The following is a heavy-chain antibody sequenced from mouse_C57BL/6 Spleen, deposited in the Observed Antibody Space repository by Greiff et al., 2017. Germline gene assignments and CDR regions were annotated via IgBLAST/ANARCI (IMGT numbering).Heavy chain of an antibody. J-gene: IGHJ2*01. CDR1: GYTFTSYW. Sequence: QVQLKQPGAELVKPGASVKLSCKASGYTFTSYWMHWVKQRPGRGLEWIGRIDPNSGGTKYNEKFKSKATLTVDKPSSTAYMQLSSLTSEDSAVYYCANFIYYDLDYFDYWGQGTTLTVSS. CDR2: IDPNSGGT. D-gene: IGHD2-4*01. V-gene: IGHV1-72*01. CDR3: ANFIYYDLDYFDY.